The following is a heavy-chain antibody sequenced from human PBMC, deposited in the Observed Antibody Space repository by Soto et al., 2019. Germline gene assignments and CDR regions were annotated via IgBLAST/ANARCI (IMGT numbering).Heavy chain of an antibody. CDR2: IYYSGST. Sequence: TSETLSLTCTVSGGSISSGGYYWSWIRQHPGKGLEWIGYIYYSGSTYYNPSLKSRVTISVDTSKNQFSLKLSSVTAADTAVYYCARGGGDYDSSGYPDYWGQGTLVTVSS. CDR1: GGSISSGGYY. J-gene: IGHJ4*02. V-gene: IGHV4-31*03. D-gene: IGHD3-22*01. CDR3: ARGGGDYDSSGYPDY.